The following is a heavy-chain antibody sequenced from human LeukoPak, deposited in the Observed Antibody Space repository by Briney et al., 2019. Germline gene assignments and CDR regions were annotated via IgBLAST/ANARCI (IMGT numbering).Heavy chain of an antibody. D-gene: IGHD3-22*01. V-gene: IGHV3-15*01. Sequence: GGALRLSCAVSGFTFSNAWMPWVRPAPGRGLEWVGRIKSKTDGGTRDCAAPVKGRFTISGDDSKNTLYLQMNSLKTEDTAVYYCTTTYGRNYDSSGYYLWGQGTLVTVSS. J-gene: IGHJ5*02. CDR1: GFTFSNAW. CDR2: IKSKTDGGTR. CDR3: TTTYGRNYDSSGYYL.